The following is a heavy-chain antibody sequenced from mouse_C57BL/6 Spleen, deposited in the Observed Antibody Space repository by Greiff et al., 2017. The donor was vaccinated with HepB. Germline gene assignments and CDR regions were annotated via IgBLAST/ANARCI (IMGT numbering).Heavy chain of an antibody. CDR3: TTLVIYYDYDAAY. Sequence: VQLQQSGAELVRPGASVKLSCTASGFNIKDDYMHWVKQRPEQGLEWIGWIDPENGDTEYASKFQGRATITADTSSNTAYLQLSSLTSEDTAVYYCTTLVIYYDYDAAYWGQGTLVTVSA. J-gene: IGHJ3*01. CDR2: IDPENGDT. CDR1: GFNIKDDY. D-gene: IGHD2-4*01. V-gene: IGHV14-4*01.